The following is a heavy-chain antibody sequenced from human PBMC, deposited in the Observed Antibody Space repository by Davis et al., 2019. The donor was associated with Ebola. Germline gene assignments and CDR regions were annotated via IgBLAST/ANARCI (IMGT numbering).Heavy chain of an antibody. CDR1: GASISSHS. D-gene: IGHD4-17*01. V-gene: IGHV4-59*11. J-gene: IGHJ4*02. Sequence: PSETLFLTCSVSGASISSHSWIWIRQPPGKGLELIGYISYSGSTNYNPSLKSRVIISLHTSTNQISVRLNSVTAADTAVYYCARAFMYGTVHFDFWSPGALVTVSS. CDR2: ISYSGST. CDR3: ARAFMYGTVHFDF.